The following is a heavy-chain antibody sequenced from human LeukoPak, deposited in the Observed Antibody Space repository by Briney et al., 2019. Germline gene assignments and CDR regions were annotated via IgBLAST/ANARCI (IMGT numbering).Heavy chain of an antibody. Sequence: PGGSLRLSCAASGFAFSSYWMHWVRQPPGKGLLWVSRISSDGSITRHADSVKGRFTISRDNAKNTLYLQMNSLRAEDTAVYYCATDKGAAPEERADYWGQGTLVTVSS. CDR1: GFAFSSYW. V-gene: IGHV3-74*01. CDR2: ISSDGSIT. D-gene: IGHD1-14*01. CDR3: ATDKGAAPEERADY. J-gene: IGHJ4*02.